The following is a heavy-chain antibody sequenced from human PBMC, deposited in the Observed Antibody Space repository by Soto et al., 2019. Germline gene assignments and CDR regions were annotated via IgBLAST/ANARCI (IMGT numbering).Heavy chain of an antibody. J-gene: IGHJ2*01. D-gene: IGHD4-4*01. Sequence: QVQLVESGGGVVQPGRSLRLSCAASGFTFSSYAMHWVRQAPGKGLEWVAVISDDGSNKYYADSVKGRFTISRDNSKNKLYLQMNSLRAEDTAVYYCASPLWRNDYNWGYFDLWGRGTLVTVSS. CDR3: ASPLWRNDYNWGYFDL. CDR2: ISDDGSNK. CDR1: GFTFSSYA. V-gene: IGHV3-30-3*01.